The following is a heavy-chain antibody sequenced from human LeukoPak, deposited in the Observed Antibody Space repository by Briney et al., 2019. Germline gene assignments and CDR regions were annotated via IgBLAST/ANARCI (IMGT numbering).Heavy chain of an antibody. V-gene: IGHV3-23*01. D-gene: IGHD6-19*01. CDR2: IRVSGGST. CDR3: AKGRREQWLVPLDY. Sequence: GGSLRLACAASGFTFSSYAMSWVRQAPGKGLEWVSAIRVSGGSTYYADSVTGRFTISRDNSKNTLYLQMNSLRAEDTAVYYCAKGRREQWLVPLDYWGQGTLVTVSS. J-gene: IGHJ4*02. CDR1: GFTFSSYA.